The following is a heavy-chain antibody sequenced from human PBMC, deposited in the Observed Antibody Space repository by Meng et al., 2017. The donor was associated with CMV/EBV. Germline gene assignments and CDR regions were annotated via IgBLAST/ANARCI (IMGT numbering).Heavy chain of an antibody. V-gene: IGHV3-23*01. D-gene: IGHD1-7*01. J-gene: IGHJ4*02. Sequence: CAASGFTFSSYAMSWVRQAPEKGLEWVSAISGSGGSTYYADSVKGRFTISRDNSKNTLYLQMNSLRAEDTAVYYCAKEPGWNYAFDYWGQGTLVTVSS. CDR2: ISGSGGST. CDR3: AKEPGWNYAFDY. CDR1: GFTFSSYA.